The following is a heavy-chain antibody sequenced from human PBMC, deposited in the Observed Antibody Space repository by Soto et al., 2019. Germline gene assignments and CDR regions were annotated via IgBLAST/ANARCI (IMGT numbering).Heavy chain of an antibody. Sequence: ASVKVSCKTSGYTFNTYGISWVRQAPGQGLERMGWISAYNGNTNYAQKLQGRVTMTTDTSTSTAYMELRSLRSDDTAVYYCASDYCSGGSCYSGRHHDAFDIWGQGTMVTVSS. J-gene: IGHJ3*02. D-gene: IGHD2-15*01. V-gene: IGHV1-18*01. CDR2: ISAYNGNT. CDR1: GYTFNTYG. CDR3: ASDYCSGGSCYSGRHHDAFDI.